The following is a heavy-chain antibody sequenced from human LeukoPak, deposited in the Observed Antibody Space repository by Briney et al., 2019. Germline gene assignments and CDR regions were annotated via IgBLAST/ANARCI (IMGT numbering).Heavy chain of an antibody. V-gene: IGHV3-9*01. Sequence: PGGSLRLSCAASGFTFDDYAMHWVRQAPGKGLEWVSSISWNSVSIGYADSVRGRFTISRDNAKNSLYLQMNSLRAEDTALYYCAKDMGGDYYYYGMDVWGQGTTVTVSS. CDR2: ISWNSVSI. CDR3: AKDMGGDYYYYGMDV. J-gene: IGHJ6*02. D-gene: IGHD2-15*01. CDR1: GFTFDDYA.